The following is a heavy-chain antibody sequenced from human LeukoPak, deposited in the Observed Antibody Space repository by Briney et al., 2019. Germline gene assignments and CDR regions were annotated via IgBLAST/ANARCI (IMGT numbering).Heavy chain of an antibody. V-gene: IGHV1-46*01. J-gene: IGHJ4*02. CDR3: ARGLVRGMISSLRRSPPHDY. D-gene: IGHD3-10*01. CDR2: INPSGGST. CDR1: ENTFSSYY. Sequence: GASVKVSCKAPENTFSSYYLHWVRQAPGQGLEWMGIINPSGGSTTYAQKFQGRVTMTRDTSTSTVYMELSSVRSEDTAVYYCARGLVRGMISSLRRSPPHDYWGQGTLVTVSS.